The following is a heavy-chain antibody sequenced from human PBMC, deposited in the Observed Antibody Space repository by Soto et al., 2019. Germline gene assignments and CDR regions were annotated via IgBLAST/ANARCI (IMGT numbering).Heavy chain of an antibody. CDR3: AKDPGWAAAGREFDP. J-gene: IGHJ5*02. V-gene: IGHV3-23*01. Sequence: EVQLLESGGGLVQPGGSLRLSCAASGFAFKNYAMTWVRQAPGKGLEWVSAISGGGDSTYYSDSVKGRFTISRDNSKNTLFLQMNSLRAEDTALYHCAKDPGWAAAGREFDPWGQGTLVTVSS. CDR1: GFAFKNYA. CDR2: ISGGGDST. D-gene: IGHD6-25*01.